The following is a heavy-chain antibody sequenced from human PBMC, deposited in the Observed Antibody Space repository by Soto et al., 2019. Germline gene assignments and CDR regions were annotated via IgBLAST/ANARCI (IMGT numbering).Heavy chain of an antibody. CDR2: INHSGST. V-gene: IGHV4-34*01. D-gene: IGHD3-3*01. CDR3: ARSLGDYDFWSGFRYGMDV. Sequence: QVQLQQWGAGLLKPSETLSLTCAVYGGSFSGYYWSWIRQPPGKGLEWIGEINHSGSTNYNPSLKSRVTISVDTSKNQFSLKLSSVTAADTAVYYCARSLGDYDFWSGFRYGMDVW. CDR1: GGSFSGYY. J-gene: IGHJ6*01.